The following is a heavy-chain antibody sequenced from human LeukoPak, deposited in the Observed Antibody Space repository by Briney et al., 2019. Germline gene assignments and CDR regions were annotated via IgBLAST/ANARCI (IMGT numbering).Heavy chain of an antibody. CDR2: ISYDGSNK. Sequence: PGGSLRLSCAASDFLFTTYTMNWVRQAPGKGLEWVAVISYDGSNKYYADSVKGRFTISRDNSKNTLYLQMNSLRAEDTAVYYCARAGIVGAITYYYYYYMDVWGKGTTVTVSS. CDR3: ARAGIVGAITYYYYYYMDV. CDR1: DFLFTTYT. J-gene: IGHJ6*03. D-gene: IGHD1-26*01. V-gene: IGHV3-30*04.